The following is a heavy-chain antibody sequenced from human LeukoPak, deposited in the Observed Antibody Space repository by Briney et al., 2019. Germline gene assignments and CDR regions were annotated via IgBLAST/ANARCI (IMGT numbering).Heavy chain of an antibody. Sequence: SETLSLTCTVSGGSISPYYWSWVRQPPGKGLEWIGYIYYTGDTRSNPSLKSRVTLLVDTSKNQFSLRLTSVTAADTAVYYCARHQRGFCDGGDCPYYFDHWGQGTLVTVSS. D-gene: IGHD2-21*02. CDR3: ARHQRGFCDGGDCPYYFDH. CDR1: GGSISPYY. CDR2: IYYTGDT. V-gene: IGHV4-59*08. J-gene: IGHJ4*02.